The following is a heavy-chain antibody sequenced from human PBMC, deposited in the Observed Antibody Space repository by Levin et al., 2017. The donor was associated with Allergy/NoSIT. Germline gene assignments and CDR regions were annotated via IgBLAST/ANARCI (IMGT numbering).Heavy chain of an antibody. J-gene: IGHJ3*02. V-gene: IGHV3-13*04. CDR1: GFTFSSYD. Sequence: GGSLRLSCAASGFTFSSYDMHWVRQATGKGLEWVSAIGTAGDTYYPGSVKGRFTISRENAKNSLYLQMNSLRAGDTAVYYCARVASSSWYRNAFDIWGQGTMVTVSS. CDR3: ARVASSSWYRNAFDI. CDR2: IGTAGDT. D-gene: IGHD6-13*01.